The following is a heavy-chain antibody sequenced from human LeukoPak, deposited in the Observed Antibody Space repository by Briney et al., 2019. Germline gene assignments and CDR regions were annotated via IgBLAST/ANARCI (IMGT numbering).Heavy chain of an antibody. CDR2: IYYSGST. Sequence: SETLSLTCTVSGGSISSYYWSWIRQPPGKGLEWIGYIYYSGSTNYNPSLKSRVTVSVDTSKNQFSLKLSSVTAADTAVYYCARFELQVGATYFDYWGQGTLVTVSS. CDR3: ARFELQVGATYFDY. V-gene: IGHV4-59*08. D-gene: IGHD1-26*01. CDR1: GGSISSYY. J-gene: IGHJ4*02.